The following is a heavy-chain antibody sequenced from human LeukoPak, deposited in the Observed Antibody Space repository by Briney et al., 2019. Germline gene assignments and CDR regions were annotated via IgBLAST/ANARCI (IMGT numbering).Heavy chain of an antibody. D-gene: IGHD3-3*01. Sequence: LVESGGGVVHPRRSLRLSCAASGFTFSSYAMHWVRQAPGKGLERVAVISYDGSNKYYADSVKGRFTISRDNSKNTLYLQMNSLRAEDTAVYYCVRDRKSFWSGFGPTYYYYGMDVWGQGTTVTVSS. V-gene: IGHV3-30-3*01. CDR1: GFTFSSYA. J-gene: IGHJ6*02. CDR2: ISYDGSNK. CDR3: VRDRKSFWSGFGPTYYYYGMDV.